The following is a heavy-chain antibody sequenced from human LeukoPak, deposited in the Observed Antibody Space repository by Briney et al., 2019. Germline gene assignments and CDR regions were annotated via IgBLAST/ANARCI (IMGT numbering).Heavy chain of an antibody. CDR3: AVIAIGLNAFDI. CDR2: IYYSGST. CDR1: GGSISSYY. V-gene: IGHV4-59*08. J-gene: IGHJ3*02. D-gene: IGHD2-21*01. Sequence: SETLSLTCTVSGGSISSYYWSWIRQPPGKGLEWIGYIYYSGSTNYNPSLKSRVTISVDTSKNQFSLKLNSVTAADTAVYYCAVIAIGLNAFDIWGQGTMVTVSS.